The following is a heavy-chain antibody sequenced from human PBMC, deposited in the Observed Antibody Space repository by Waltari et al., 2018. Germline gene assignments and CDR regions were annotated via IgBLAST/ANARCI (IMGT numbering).Heavy chain of an antibody. D-gene: IGHD3-22*01. CDR2: ISYDGTNK. J-gene: IGHJ4*02. V-gene: IGHV3-30*04. CDR3: ARDRYFYDKTVPRY. Sequence: QVQLVESGGGVVQPGTSLRLSCEASGFTFIPYAIHWVRQAPGKGLEWVALISYDGTNKYYADSVKGRFTISGDNSRGTLYLHMNGLRPDDTAVYYCARDRYFYDKTVPRYWGQGTLVTVSS. CDR1: GFTFIPYA.